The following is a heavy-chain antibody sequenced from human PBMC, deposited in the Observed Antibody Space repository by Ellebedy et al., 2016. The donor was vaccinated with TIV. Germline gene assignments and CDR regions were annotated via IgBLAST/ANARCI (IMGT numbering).Heavy chain of an antibody. CDR2: INSDGSIT. CDR1: GFTFSSYW. J-gene: IGHJ4*02. V-gene: IGHV3-74*01. D-gene: IGHD1-7*01. CDR3: ARGDRAGTARLVDY. Sequence: PGGSLRLSCAASGFTFSSYWMHWVRQAPGKGLVWVSRINSDGSITNYADSVKGRFTISRDNAKNTLYLQMNSLRAEDTAVYYCARGDRAGTARLVDYWGQGTLVTVSS.